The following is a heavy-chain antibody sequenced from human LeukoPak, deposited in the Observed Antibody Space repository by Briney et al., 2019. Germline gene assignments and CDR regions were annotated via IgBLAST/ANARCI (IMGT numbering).Heavy chain of an antibody. V-gene: IGHV3-30*04. CDR3: AKDHRNYGEESVDY. Sequence: GGSLRLSCAASGFTFSSYAMHWVRQAPGKGLEWVAVISYDGSNKYYADSVKGRFTISRDNSKNTLYLQMNSLRAEDTAVYYCAKDHRNYGEESVDYWGQGTLVTVSS. D-gene: IGHD4-17*01. CDR1: GFTFSSYA. CDR2: ISYDGSNK. J-gene: IGHJ4*02.